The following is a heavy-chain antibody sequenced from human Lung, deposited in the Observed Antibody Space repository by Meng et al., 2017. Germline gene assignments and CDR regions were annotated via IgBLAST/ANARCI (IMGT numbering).Heavy chain of an antibody. CDR1: GYNFPDYW. Sequence: QVQLVQLGAEVKKPGASVKVSCKPSGYNFPDYWLHWVRRAPGQGLEWMGRIDPKSGDTHYAQRFQGRVTMTGDTSISTAYMELSGLRSDDTAMYYCARDEDISAAGKLFGDYWGQGTLVTVSS. CDR3: ARDEDISAAGKLFGDY. V-gene: IGHV1-2*06. CDR2: IDPKSGDT. J-gene: IGHJ4*02. D-gene: IGHD6-13*01.